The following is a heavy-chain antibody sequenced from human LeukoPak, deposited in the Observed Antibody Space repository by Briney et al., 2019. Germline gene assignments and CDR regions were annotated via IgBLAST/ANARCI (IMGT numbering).Heavy chain of an antibody. J-gene: IGHJ3*02. V-gene: IGHV1-18*04. Sequence: ASVKVSCKASGYTFSDYYVHWVRQAPGHGLEWMGWISAYNGNTNYAQKVQGRVTMTTDTSTSTAYMELRSLRFDDTAVYYCARDQSVRLLQTSSTYFKHVFAIWGQGSMVTVSS. D-gene: IGHD6-13*01. CDR2: ISAYNGNT. CDR1: GYTFSDYY. CDR3: ARDQSVRLLQTSSTYFKHVFAI.